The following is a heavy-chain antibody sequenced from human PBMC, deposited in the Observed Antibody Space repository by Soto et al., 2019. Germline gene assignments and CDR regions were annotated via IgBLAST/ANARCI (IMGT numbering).Heavy chain of an antibody. CDR3: ARGPSADKIDF. CDR2: IYNSGST. J-gene: IGHJ4*02. CDR1: GGSFSGYY. Sequence: SETLPLTCAVYGGSFSGYYWSWIRQPPGEGLEWIGHIYNSGSTYSNPSLRGRVTISVDTSKSQFSLKLSSVTAADTAVYYCARGPSADKIDFWGQGTLVTVSS. V-gene: IGHV4-34*01. D-gene: IGHD3-3*01.